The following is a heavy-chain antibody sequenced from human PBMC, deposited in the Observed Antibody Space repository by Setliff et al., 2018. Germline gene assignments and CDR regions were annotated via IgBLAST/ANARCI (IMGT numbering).Heavy chain of an antibody. CDR1: GGSISDSS. J-gene: IGHJ5*02. CDR2: ISSIGNT. CDR3: ARERGFAGYYGSWTHQSFDL. V-gene: IGHV4-4*08. D-gene: IGHD3-10*01. Sequence: SETLSLTCTVSGGSISDSSRSWIRQPPGKGLEWIGCISSIGNTYYNPSLGSRLTISADTSNNQFSLNLISVTAADTAVYYCARERGFAGYYGSWTHQSFDLWGQGSLVTVSS.